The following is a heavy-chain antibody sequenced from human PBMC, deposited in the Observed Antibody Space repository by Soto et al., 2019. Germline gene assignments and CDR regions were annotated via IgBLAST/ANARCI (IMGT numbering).Heavy chain of an antibody. CDR2: IKQDGSEK. CDR3: ARTPAYSSSWYSYYYYGMDV. V-gene: IGHV3-7*03. D-gene: IGHD6-13*01. CDR1: GFTFSSYG. J-gene: IGHJ6*02. Sequence: EVQLVESGGGLVQPGGSLRLSCAASGFTFSSYGMSWVRQAPGKGLEWVANIKQDGSEKYYVDSVKGRFTISRDNAKNSLYLQMNSLRAEDTAVYYCARTPAYSSSWYSYYYYGMDVWGQGTTVTVSS.